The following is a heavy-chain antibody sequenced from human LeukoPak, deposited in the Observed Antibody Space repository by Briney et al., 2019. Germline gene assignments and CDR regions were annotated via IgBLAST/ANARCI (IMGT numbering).Heavy chain of an antibody. CDR3: ARGTGLGSGSTGG. CDR2: IFYSGSP. J-gene: IGHJ4*02. V-gene: IGHV4-59*08. CDR1: GGSISSYY. Sequence: PSETLSLTCTVSGGSISSYYWSWIRQPPGKGLEWIGNIFYSGSPNYNPSLKSRVTTSFDTSKNQFSLKLSFVTAADTAVYYCARGTGLGSGSTGGWGQGTLVTVSS. D-gene: IGHD3-10*01.